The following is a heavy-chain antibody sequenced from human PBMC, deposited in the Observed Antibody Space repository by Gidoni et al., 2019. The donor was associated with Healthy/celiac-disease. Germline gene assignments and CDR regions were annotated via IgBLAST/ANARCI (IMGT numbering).Heavy chain of an antibody. D-gene: IGHD3-10*01. Sequence: VHLFHSGAAVKKPGASLTISCTGSGYSFTSYWIGWVRQMPGKGLEWMGIIYPGDSDTRYSPSFQGQVTISADKSISTAYLQWSSLKASDTAMYYCARLITMVRGVMGYFDYWGQGTLVTVSS. V-gene: IGHV5-51*03. CDR1: GYSFTSYW. J-gene: IGHJ4*02. CDR2: IYPGDSDT. CDR3: ARLITMVRGVMGYFDY.